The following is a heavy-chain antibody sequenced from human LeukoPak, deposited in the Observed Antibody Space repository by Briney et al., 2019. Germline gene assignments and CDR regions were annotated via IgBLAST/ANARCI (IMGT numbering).Heavy chain of an antibody. Sequence: PGGSLRLSCAASGFTFSSYGMHWVRQAPGKGLEWIGEINHSGSTNYNPSLKSRVTISVDTSKNQFSLKLSSVTAADTAVYYCARVAEVTTSGPFDYWGQGTLVTVSS. CDR2: INHSGST. CDR3: ARVAEVTTSGPFDY. CDR1: GFTFSSYG. V-gene: IGHV4-34*01. D-gene: IGHD4-17*01. J-gene: IGHJ4*02.